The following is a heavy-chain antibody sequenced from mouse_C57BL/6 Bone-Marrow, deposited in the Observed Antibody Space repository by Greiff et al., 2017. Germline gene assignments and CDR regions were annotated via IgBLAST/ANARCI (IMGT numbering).Heavy chain of an antibody. J-gene: IGHJ3*01. V-gene: IGHV1-72*01. Sequence: QVQLKQPGAELVKPGASVQLSCKASGYTFTSYWMHWVKQRPGRGLEWIGRIDPNSGGTKYNEKFKSKATLTVDKPSSTAYMQLSSLTSEDSAVYYCARIGKRFADWGQGTLVTVSA. D-gene: IGHD2-1*01. CDR2: IDPNSGGT. CDR3: ARIGKRFAD. CDR1: GYTFTSYW.